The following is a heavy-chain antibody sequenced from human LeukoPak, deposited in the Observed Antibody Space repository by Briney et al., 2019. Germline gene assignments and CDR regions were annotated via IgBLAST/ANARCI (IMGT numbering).Heavy chain of an antibody. Sequence: GASVKVSGKASGYTFTSYGISWVRQAPGQGLEWMGWISAYNGNTNYAQKLQGRVTMTTDTSTSTAYMELRSLRSDDTAVYYCARVVPAAIYLNYYYYYMDVWGKGTTVTVSS. J-gene: IGHJ6*03. CDR2: ISAYNGNT. CDR3: ARVVPAAIYLNYYYYYMDV. CDR1: GYTFTSYG. V-gene: IGHV1-18*01. D-gene: IGHD2-2*01.